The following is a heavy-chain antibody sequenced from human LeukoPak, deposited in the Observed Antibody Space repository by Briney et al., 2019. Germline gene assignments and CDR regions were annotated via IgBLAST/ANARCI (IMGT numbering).Heavy chain of an antibody. J-gene: IGHJ4*02. Sequence: ASVKVSCKASGYTFTTYDINWVRQATGQGLEWMGWMHPNSGNTGYAQKFQGRVTMTRNTSISTAYMELSSLRSEDTVVYYCARVVGTTLRALGYWGQGTLVTVSS. V-gene: IGHV1-8*01. CDR3: ARVVGTTLRALGY. CDR2: MHPNSGNT. CDR1: GYTFTTYD. D-gene: IGHD1-14*01.